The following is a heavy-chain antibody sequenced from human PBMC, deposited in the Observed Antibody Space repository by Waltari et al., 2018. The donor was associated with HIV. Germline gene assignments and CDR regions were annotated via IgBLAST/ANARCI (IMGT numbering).Heavy chain of an antibody. Sequence: EVQLVESGGGLVKPGGSLRLSCAASGITFRNAWMSWVRQAPGKGLAWVGRIKSGAEGGTTDYAAAVKGRFTISRDDSKHTLYLQMDSLKTEDTAVYYCTTLWYSYDSTDYWGQGTLVTVSS. CDR3: TTLWYSYDSTDY. D-gene: IGHD3-22*01. CDR2: IKSGAEGGTT. CDR1: GITFRNAW. J-gene: IGHJ4*02. V-gene: IGHV3-15*01.